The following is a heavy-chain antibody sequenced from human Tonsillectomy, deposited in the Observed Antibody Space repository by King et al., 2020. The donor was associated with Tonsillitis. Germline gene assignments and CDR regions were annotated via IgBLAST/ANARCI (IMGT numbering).Heavy chain of an antibody. V-gene: IGHV3-15*01. CDR2: IKSKADGGTT. Sequence: VQLVESGGGLVKPGGSLRLSCAASGFTFSNAWMNWVRQAPGEGLEWVGRIKSKADGGTTDYAAPVKGRFTISRDDSKTTMYLQMNSLKTEDTAVYYCPREGFVVDYYYYYGMDVWGQGTTVTVSS. CDR1: GFTFSNAW. J-gene: IGHJ6*02. D-gene: IGHD2-21*01. CDR3: PREGFVVDYYYYYGMDV.